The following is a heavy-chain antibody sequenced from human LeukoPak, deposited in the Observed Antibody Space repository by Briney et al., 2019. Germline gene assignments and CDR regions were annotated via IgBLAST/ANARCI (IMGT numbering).Heavy chain of an antibody. CDR3: ARGVEYGDDEDDDYYYSMDV. V-gene: IGHV1-2*02. CDR2: LTFDTDDS. Sequence: ASVKVSCKASGYTFTDYYIHWVRQAPGQGLEWMGSLTFDTDDSVSTQKFQGRLTFSRDTSTNTDYMELSSLRSDDTAVYYCARGVEYGDDEDDDYYYSMDVWGKGTTVIVSS. CDR1: GYTFTDYY. D-gene: IGHD4-17*01. J-gene: IGHJ6*03.